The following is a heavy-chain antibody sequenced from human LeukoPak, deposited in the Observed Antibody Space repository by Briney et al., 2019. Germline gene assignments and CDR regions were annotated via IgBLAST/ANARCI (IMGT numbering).Heavy chain of an antibody. CDR3: ARETQTLRLGIDH. Sequence: GGSLRLSCAASGFTFTSYSMHWVRRAPGKGLEWVAVISYDGNTKFHADSVKGRFTISRDNFKDALYLQLNNLETEDTAVYYCARETQTLRLGIDHWGQGVLVTVSS. CDR1: GFTFTSYS. CDR2: ISYDGNTK. V-gene: IGHV3-30-3*01. J-gene: IGHJ4*02. D-gene: IGHD5/OR15-5a*01.